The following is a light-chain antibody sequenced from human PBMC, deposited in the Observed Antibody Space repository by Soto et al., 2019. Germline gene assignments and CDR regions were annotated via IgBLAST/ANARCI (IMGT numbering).Light chain of an antibody. CDR2: KAS. Sequence: IQMTHSPSTLSVSVVDRVTITCRASQTISSWLAWYQQKPGNAPKLLIYKASTLKSGVPSRFSGSGSGTEYTLTISSLQPDDFATYYCQHYNSYSEAFGQGTKVDIK. CDR3: QHYNSYSEA. J-gene: IGKJ1*01. V-gene: IGKV1-5*03. CDR1: QTISSW.